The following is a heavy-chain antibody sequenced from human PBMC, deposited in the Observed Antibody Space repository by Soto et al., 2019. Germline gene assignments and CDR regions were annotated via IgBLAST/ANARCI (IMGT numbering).Heavy chain of an antibody. Sequence: AESLSLTCTVCGFSISCYYWSCIRQPQGKGLEWIGYIYYSGSTNYNPSLRSRVTISIDTSKNQFSLKLSSLTAADTAVYYCARDMGGGWPIDYWGQGTLVTVS. CDR3: ARDMGGGWPIDY. J-gene: IGHJ4*02. V-gene: IGHV4-59*01. CDR2: IYYSGST. CDR1: GFSISCYY. D-gene: IGHD6-19*01.